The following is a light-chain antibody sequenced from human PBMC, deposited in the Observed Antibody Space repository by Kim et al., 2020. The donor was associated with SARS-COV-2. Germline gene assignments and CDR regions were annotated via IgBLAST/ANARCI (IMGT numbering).Light chain of an antibody. CDR2: DVS. CDR3: SSYTSSSTLV. Sequence: GQSITSSCTGTSSDDGGYNYVSWYQQHPGKAPNLMIYDVSNRPSGVSNRFSGSKSGNTASLTISGLQAEDEADYYCSSYTSSSTLVFGGGTQLTVL. V-gene: IGLV2-14*03. CDR1: SSDDGGYNY. J-gene: IGLJ2*01.